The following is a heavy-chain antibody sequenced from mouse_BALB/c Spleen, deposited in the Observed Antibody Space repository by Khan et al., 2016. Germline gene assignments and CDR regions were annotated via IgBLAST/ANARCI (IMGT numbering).Heavy chain of an antibody. Sequence: EVQLQESGPGLVKPSQSLSLTCTVTGYSITSDYAWNWIRQFPGNKLEWMGYIRYSGSTSYNPPLNSRISITRDKSKKQFFLQLNSVATDDTATYYCARHDYFDYWGQGTTLTVSS. CDR1: GYSITSDYA. V-gene: IGHV3-2*02. J-gene: IGHJ2*01. CDR2: IRYSGST. CDR3: ARHDYFDY.